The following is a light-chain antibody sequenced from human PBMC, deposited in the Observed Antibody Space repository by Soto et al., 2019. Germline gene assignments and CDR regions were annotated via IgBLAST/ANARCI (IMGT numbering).Light chain of an antibody. V-gene: IGKV1-9*01. Sequence: DIQLTQSPSFLSASVRDRVTITCRASQDISNFLAWFQQKPGRAPKLLIYAVFTLQSGVPSRFSGSGSGAEFTLTISSLQPEDFATYYCQQVDSYPLTFGGGTKVEIK. CDR1: QDISNF. CDR2: AVF. J-gene: IGKJ4*01. CDR3: QQVDSYPLT.